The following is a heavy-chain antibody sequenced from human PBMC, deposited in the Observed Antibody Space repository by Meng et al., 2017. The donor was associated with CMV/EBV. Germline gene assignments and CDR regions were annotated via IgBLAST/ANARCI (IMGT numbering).Heavy chain of an antibody. V-gene: IGHV1-69*05. Sequence: SVKVSCKASGGAFSSYAISWVRQASGQGLEWMGGIIPIFGTANYAQKFQGRVTITTDESTNTAYMELSSLRSEDTAVYYCARVTIDTAMVHYYYYGMDVWGQGTTVTVSS. CDR1: GGAFSSYA. D-gene: IGHD5-18*01. J-gene: IGHJ6*02. CDR3: ARVTIDTAMVHYYYYGMDV. CDR2: IIPIFGTA.